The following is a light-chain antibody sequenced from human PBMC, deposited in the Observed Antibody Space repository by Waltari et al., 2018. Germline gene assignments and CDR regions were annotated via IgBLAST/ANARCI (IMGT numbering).Light chain of an antibody. CDR1: QSVSSH. Sequence: EIVLTQSPATLSLSPGERATLSCRTSQSVSSHLAWYQQKPGQAPGLLTYDKSNRATGIPARFSGSGSGTDFTLTISSLEPEDFAVYYCQQRTNWLFGGGTKVEI. CDR3: QQRTNWL. V-gene: IGKV3-11*01. CDR2: DKS. J-gene: IGKJ4*01.